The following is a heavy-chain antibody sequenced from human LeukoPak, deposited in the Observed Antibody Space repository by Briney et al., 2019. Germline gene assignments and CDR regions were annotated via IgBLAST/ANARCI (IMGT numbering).Heavy chain of an antibody. J-gene: IGHJ6*03. D-gene: IGHD2-2*02. V-gene: IGHV4-34*01. CDR1: GGSFSGYY. Sequence: PSETLSLTCAVYGGSFSGYYWSWIRQPPGKGLEWIGEINHSGSTNYNPSLKSRVTISVDTSKNQFSLKLSSVTAADTAVYYCARPLAGYCSSTSCYRGIRSRGYYMDVWGKGTTVTVSS. CDR3: ARPLAGYCSSTSCYRGIRSRGYYMDV. CDR2: INHSGST.